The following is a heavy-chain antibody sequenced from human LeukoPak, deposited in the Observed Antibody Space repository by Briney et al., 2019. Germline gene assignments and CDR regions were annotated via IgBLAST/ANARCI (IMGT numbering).Heavy chain of an antibody. CDR3: TRTNYGDYNWFDP. CDR2: IHYSGST. Sequence: PSETLSLTCTVSGGAVSCGSYYWSWIRQPPGQGLEWIGYIHYSGSTKYNPSLKSRVTMSVDTSKNQFSLKVTSVTAADTAIYYCTRTNYGDYNWFDPWGQGTLVTVSS. CDR1: GGAVSCGSYY. D-gene: IGHD4-17*01. V-gene: IGHV4-61*01. J-gene: IGHJ5*02.